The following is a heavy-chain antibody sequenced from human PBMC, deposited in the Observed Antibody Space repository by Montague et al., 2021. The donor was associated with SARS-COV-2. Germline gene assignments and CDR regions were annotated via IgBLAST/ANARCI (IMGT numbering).Heavy chain of an antibody. Sequence: SLRLSCAASGFTFSRYWMSWVRQAPGKGLEWVANIKQDGSEKYYVDSVKGRFTISRDNAKNSLYLQMNSLRAEDTAVYYCARASVLLWFGELLQNGFDYWGQGTLVTVSS. V-gene: IGHV3-7*01. D-gene: IGHD3-10*01. CDR2: IKQDGSEK. J-gene: IGHJ4*02. CDR1: GFTFSRYW. CDR3: ARASVLLWFGELLQNGFDY.